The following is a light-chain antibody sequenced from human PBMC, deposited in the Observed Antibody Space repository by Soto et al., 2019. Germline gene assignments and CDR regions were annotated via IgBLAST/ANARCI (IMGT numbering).Light chain of an antibody. CDR3: QHLNTYPVT. CDR2: SAS. J-gene: IGKJ3*01. Sequence: DIQLTQSPSFLSASVGDRVTITCRASQGISSYLAWYQQKPGKAPKLLIYSASTLQSGVPSRFSGSESGSEFTLTISSLKTADFATYSCQHLNTYPVTFGPGT. V-gene: IGKV1-9*01. CDR1: QGISSY.